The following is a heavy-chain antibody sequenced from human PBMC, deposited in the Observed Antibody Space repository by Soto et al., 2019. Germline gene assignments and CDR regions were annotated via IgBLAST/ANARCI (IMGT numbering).Heavy chain of an antibody. V-gene: IGHV5-51*01. Sequence: PGESLKISCMGSGYNFASYWIGWVRQMPGKGLEWMGIIYADDSDTRYSPSFQGQVTISADKSISTAYLQWSSLKASDTAIYYCARRPNTLNYYAMDVWGQGTTVIVSS. CDR2: IYADDSDT. D-gene: IGHD3-9*01. J-gene: IGHJ6*02. CDR1: GYNFASYW. CDR3: ARRPNTLNYYAMDV.